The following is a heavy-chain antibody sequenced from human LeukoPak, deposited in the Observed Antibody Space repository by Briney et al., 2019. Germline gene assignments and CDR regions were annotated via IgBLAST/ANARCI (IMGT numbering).Heavy chain of an antibody. Sequence: SSQTLSLTCAISGDSVSSTAAWNWIRQSPSRGLEWLGRTYYRSTWYYDYAISVKGRITINPDTSKNQFSLQLNSVTPEDTAVYHCARDRNFLDYWGQGTLVTVSS. J-gene: IGHJ4*02. D-gene: IGHD1-14*01. V-gene: IGHV6-1*01. CDR3: ARDRNFLDY. CDR1: GDSVSSTAA. CDR2: TYYRSTWYY.